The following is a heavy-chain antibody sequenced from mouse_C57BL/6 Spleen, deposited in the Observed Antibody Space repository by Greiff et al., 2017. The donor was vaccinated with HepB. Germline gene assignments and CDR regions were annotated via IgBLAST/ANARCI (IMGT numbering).Heavy chain of an antibody. D-gene: IGHD2-4*01. V-gene: IGHV2-6-1*01. Sequence: VKLVESGPGLVAPSQSLSITCTVSGFSLTSYGVHWVRQPPGKGLEWLVVIWGDGSTTYNSALKSRLSISKDNSKSQVFLKMNSLQTDDTAMYYCARHRGGSYDYDWGYAMDYWGQGTSVTVSS. J-gene: IGHJ4*01. CDR1: GFSLTSYG. CDR3: ARHRGGSYDYDWGYAMDY. CDR2: IWGDGST.